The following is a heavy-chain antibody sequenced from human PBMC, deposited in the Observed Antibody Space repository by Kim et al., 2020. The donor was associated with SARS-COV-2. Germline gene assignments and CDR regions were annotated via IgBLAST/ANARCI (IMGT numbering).Heavy chain of an antibody. CDR3: VRGAQWLLQRP. CDR1: GFTFDDYA. V-gene: IGHV3-43*02. D-gene: IGHD6-19*01. Sequence: GGSLRLSCAASGFTFDDYAMHWVRQPPGKGLEWVALITKNGDSIILADSVKGRFIISRDNSRKSLYLQMNSLSTEDTALYYCVRGAQWLLQRPWGQETLVRVSS. J-gene: IGHJ5*02. CDR2: ITKNGDSI.